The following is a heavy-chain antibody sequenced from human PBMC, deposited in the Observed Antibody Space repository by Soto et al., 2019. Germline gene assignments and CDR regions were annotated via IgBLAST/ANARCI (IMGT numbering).Heavy chain of an antibody. CDR3: ERDRGQLEHAFDI. V-gene: IGHV3-53*04. CDR1: GFTVSSNY. J-gene: IGHJ3*02. D-gene: IGHD6-13*01. Sequence: GGSLRLSCAASGFTVSSNYMSWVRQAPGKGLEWVSVIYSGGSTYYADSVKGRFTISRHNSKNTRYLQMNSLRAEDTAVYYCERDRGQLEHAFDIWGQGTMVTVSS. CDR2: IYSGGST.